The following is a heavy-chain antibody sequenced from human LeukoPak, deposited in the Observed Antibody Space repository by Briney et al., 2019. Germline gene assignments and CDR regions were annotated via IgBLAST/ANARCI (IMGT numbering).Heavy chain of an antibody. CDR3: ARQTTVTTGFDP. D-gene: IGHD4-11*01. Sequence: PSETLSLTCAVSGYSISSGYYWGWIRQPPGKGLEWIGSIYHSGSTYDNPSLKSRVTISVDTSKNQFSLKLSSVTAADTAVYYCARQTTVTTGFDPWGQGTLVTVSS. CDR2: IYHSGST. V-gene: IGHV4-38-2*01. J-gene: IGHJ5*02. CDR1: GYSISSGYY.